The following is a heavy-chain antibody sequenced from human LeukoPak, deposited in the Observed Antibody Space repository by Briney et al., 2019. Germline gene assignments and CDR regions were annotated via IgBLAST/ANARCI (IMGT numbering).Heavy chain of an antibody. Sequence: QPSETLSLTCTVSGDSISSTSYYWGWIRQPPGKGLEWIGSIYYTGSTSYNPSLKSRVTMSIDTSKNQFSLKLSSVTAADTAVYYCARLSLLLWFGELRYNWFDPWGQGTLVTVSP. CDR2: IYYTGST. J-gene: IGHJ5*02. D-gene: IGHD3-10*01. CDR1: GDSISSTSYY. CDR3: ARLSLLLWFGELRYNWFDP. V-gene: IGHV4-39*01.